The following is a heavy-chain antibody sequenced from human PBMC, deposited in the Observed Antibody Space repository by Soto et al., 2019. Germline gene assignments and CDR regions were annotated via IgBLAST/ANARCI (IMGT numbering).Heavy chain of an antibody. D-gene: IGHD3-22*01. V-gene: IGHV3-53*01. CDR2: IYSGGST. CDR1: GFTVSSNY. J-gene: IGHJ1*01. CDR3: ARDRVESGYPEYFQH. Sequence: GGSLRLSCAASGFTVSSNYMSWVRQAPRKGLEWVSVIYSGGSTYYADPVKGRSTISRDNSKNTLYLQMNSLRAEDTAVYYCARDRVESGYPEYFQHWGQGTLVTVSS.